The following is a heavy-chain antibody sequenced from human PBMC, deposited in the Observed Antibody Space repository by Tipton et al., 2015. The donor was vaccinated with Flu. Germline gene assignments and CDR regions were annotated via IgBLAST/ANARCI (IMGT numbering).Heavy chain of an antibody. Sequence: TLSLTCTVSGGSISSYYWSWIRQPPGKGLEWIGYIYYSGSTNYNPSLKSRVTISVDTSKNQFSLKLSSVTAADTAVYYCAREPPDSLGDYQGIDAFDIWGRGTMVTVSS. D-gene: IGHD2-2*01. V-gene: IGHV4-59*01. CDR3: AREPPDSLGDYQGIDAFDI. J-gene: IGHJ3*02. CDR1: GGSISSYY. CDR2: IYYSGST.